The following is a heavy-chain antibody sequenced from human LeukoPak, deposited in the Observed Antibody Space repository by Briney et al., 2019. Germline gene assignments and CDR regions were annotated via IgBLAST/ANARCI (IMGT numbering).Heavy chain of an antibody. Sequence: ASVKVSCKASGYTFTSYYMHWVRQAPGQGLEWMGIINPSGGSTSYAQKFQGRVTMTRDMSTSTVYMELSSLRSEDTAVYYCARGRHDRIRITMVRGTKYYYYYMDVWGKGTTVTISS. V-gene: IGHV1-46*01. D-gene: IGHD3-10*01. CDR2: INPSGGST. CDR3: ARGRHDRIRITMVRGTKYYYYYMDV. CDR1: GYTFTSYY. J-gene: IGHJ6*03.